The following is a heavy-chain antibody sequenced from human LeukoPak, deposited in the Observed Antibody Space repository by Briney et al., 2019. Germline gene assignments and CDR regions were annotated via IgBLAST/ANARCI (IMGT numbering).Heavy chain of an antibody. CDR1: GFTFSSYA. CDR3: ARGKIKDTTFDP. V-gene: IGHV3-30-3*01. CDR2: ISYDGSNK. D-gene: IGHD5-18*01. J-gene: IGHJ5*02. Sequence: GGSLRLSCSASGFTFSSYAMHWVRQAPGKGLEWVAVISYDGSNKYYADSVKGRFTISRDNSKNTLYLQMNSLRAEDTAVYYCARGKIKDTTFDPWGQGTLVTVSS.